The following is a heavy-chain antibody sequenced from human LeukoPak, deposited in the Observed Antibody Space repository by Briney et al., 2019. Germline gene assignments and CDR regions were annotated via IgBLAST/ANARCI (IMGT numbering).Heavy chain of an antibody. Sequence: GGSLRLSCAASGFTFDDYAMHWVRQAPGKGLEWDSLISWDGGSTYYADSVKGRFTISRDNSKNSLYLQMNSLRAEDTALYYCAKAGLPEDYGPGSPAYWGQGTLVTVSS. CDR1: GFTFDDYA. J-gene: IGHJ4*02. CDR3: AKAGLPEDYGPGSPAY. CDR2: ISWDGGST. D-gene: IGHD3-10*01. V-gene: IGHV3-43D*03.